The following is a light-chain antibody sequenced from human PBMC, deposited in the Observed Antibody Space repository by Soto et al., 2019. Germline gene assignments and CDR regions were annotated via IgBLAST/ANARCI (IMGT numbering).Light chain of an antibody. CDR3: CSYAGTSTVI. CDR2: EGN. Sequence: QSALTQPASVSGSPGQSITISCTATSSDVASYNLVSWYQQHPGKAPKLMIYEGNMRPSGVSNRFSGSKSGNTASLTISGLQAEDEADYYCCSYAGTSTVIFGGGTKVTVL. CDR1: SSDVASYNL. J-gene: IGLJ2*01. V-gene: IGLV2-23*01.